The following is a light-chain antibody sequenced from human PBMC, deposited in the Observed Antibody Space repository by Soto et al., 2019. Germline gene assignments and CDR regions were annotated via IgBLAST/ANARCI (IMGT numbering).Light chain of an antibody. CDR2: QVT. J-gene: IGLJ1*01. CDR3: TSFSSSTSLYV. CDR1: TRDIAGYNY. V-gene: IGLV2-14*01. Sequence: QSVLTQPASVSGSLGQSITISCTGTTRDIAGYNYISWYQQPPGKAPKLMIYQVTIRPSGISNRFSGSKSGNTASLTISGLQAEDEADYYCTSFSSSTSLYVFGTGTKVTVL.